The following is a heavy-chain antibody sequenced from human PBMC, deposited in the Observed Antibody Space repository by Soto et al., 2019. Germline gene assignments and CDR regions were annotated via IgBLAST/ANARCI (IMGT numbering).Heavy chain of an antibody. V-gene: IGHV4-59*08. Sequence: SETLSLTCTVSGGSISSYYWSWIRQPPGKGLEWIGYIYYSGSTNYNPSLKSRVTISVDTSKNQFYLKLSSVTAADTAVYYCARQGYCSGGRRTCYYYYYMDVWGKGTTVTVSS. CDR3: ARQGYCSGGRRTCYYYYYMDV. D-gene: IGHD2-15*01. CDR1: GGSISSYY. CDR2: IYYSGST. J-gene: IGHJ6*03.